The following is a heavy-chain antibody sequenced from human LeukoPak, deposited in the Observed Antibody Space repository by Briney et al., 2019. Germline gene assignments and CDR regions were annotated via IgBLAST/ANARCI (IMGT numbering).Heavy chain of an antibody. V-gene: IGHV5-51*01. CDR2: IYPGDSDT. CDR1: GYSFTTYW. J-gene: IGHJ5*02. CDR3: ARSPVDSYDSSGYFSSFDP. D-gene: IGHD3-22*01. Sequence: GESLKISCKGSGYSFTTYWIGWVRQMPGKGLEWMGIIYPGDSDTRYSPSFQGQVTISADKSISTAYLHWSSLKASDSAMYNCARSPVDSYDSSGYFSSFDPWGQGTLVTVSS.